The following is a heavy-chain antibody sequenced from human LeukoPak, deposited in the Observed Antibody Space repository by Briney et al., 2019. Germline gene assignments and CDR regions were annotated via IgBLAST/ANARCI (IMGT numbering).Heavy chain of an antibody. V-gene: IGHV1-8*01. CDR3: ARAEQYQLLLH. J-gene: IGHJ4*02. CDR1: GYTFTSYD. CDR2: MNPNSGNT. Sequence: GASVKVSCKASGYTFTSYDINWVRQATGQGLEWMGWMNPNSGNTGYAQKFQGRVTMTRNTSTSTAYLDLRSLRSDDTAVYYCARAEQYQLLLHWGQGTLVTVSS. D-gene: IGHD2-2*01.